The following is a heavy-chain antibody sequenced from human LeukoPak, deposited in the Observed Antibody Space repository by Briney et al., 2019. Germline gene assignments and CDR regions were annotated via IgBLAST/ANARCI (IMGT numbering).Heavy chain of an antibody. CDR2: IYYSGST. Sequence: SQTLSLTCTVSGGSISSGDYYWSWIRQPPGKGLEWIGYIYYSGSTYYNPSLKSRVTISVDTSKNQFSLKLSSVTAADTAVYYCARTLGRSDYGGKGPDYWGQGTLVTVSS. CDR3: ARTLGRSDYGGKGPDY. CDR1: GGSISSGDYY. D-gene: IGHD4-23*01. V-gene: IGHV4-30-4*01. J-gene: IGHJ4*02.